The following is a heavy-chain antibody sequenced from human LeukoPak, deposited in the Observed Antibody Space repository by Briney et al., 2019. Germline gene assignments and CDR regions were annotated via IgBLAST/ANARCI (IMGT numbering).Heavy chain of an antibody. CDR3: AKRIDGDYDFGY. D-gene: IGHD4-17*01. J-gene: IGHJ4*02. Sequence: GGSLRLSCAASGFTFSSYALSWVRQAPGKGLEWVSAISGSGGSTYYADSVKGRFTISRDNSKNTLYLQMNSLRAEDTAVYYCAKRIDGDYDFGYWGQGTLVTVSS. CDR2: ISGSGGST. CDR1: GFTFSSYA. V-gene: IGHV3-23*01.